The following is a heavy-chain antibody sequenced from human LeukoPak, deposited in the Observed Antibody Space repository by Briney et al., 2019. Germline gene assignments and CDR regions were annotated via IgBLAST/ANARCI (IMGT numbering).Heavy chain of an antibody. D-gene: IGHD3-9*01. CDR2: INPNSGGT. CDR3: ARVNYGIGAAFDY. V-gene: IGHV1-2*02. CDR1: GYTFTGYY. J-gene: IGHJ4*02. Sequence: ASVKVSCKASGYTFTGYYMHWVRQAPGQGLEWMGWINPNSGGTNYAQKFQGRVTMTRDTSISTAYMELSRLRSDDTAVYYCARVNYGIGAAFDYWGQGTLVTVSS.